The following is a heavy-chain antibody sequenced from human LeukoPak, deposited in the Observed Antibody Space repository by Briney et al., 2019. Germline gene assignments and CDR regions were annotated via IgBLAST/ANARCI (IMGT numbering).Heavy chain of an antibody. CDR3: ARVVAVAGTFFDYYCYYMDV. D-gene: IGHD6-19*01. V-gene: IGHV1-2*02. CDR2: INPNSGGT. J-gene: IGHJ6*03. CDR1: GYTFTGYY. Sequence: ASVKVSCKASGYTFTGYYMHWVRQAPGQGLEWMGWINPNSGGTNYAQKFQGRVTMTRDTSISTAYMELSRLRSDDTAVYYCARVVAVAGTFFDYYCYYMDVWGKGTTVTVSS.